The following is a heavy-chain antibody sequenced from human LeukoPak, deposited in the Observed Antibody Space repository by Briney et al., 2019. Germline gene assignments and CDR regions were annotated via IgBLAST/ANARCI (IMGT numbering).Heavy chain of an antibody. Sequence: PGGSLRLSCVASGFTFRSYDLHWVRQTTGKGLEWVSAIGTADDTFYPDSVKGRFTISRDDAKNSLYLQMSYLRVGDTAVYYCARSGYYHYYGLDVWGQGTTVTVSS. D-gene: IGHD6-13*01. CDR1: GFTFRSYD. CDR2: IGTADDT. CDR3: ARSGYYHYYGLDV. J-gene: IGHJ6*02. V-gene: IGHV3-13*04.